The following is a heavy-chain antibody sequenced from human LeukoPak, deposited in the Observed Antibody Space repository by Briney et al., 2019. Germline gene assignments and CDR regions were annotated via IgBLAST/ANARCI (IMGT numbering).Heavy chain of an antibody. J-gene: IGHJ6*03. V-gene: IGHV3-23*01. CDR1: GFTFSRYA. CDR3: ARDRIVVANYYYYYMDV. Sequence: PGGSLRLSCEASGFTFSRYAMSWVRLAPGKGLEWVSSISGTGESTYYSDSVKGRFSISRDNAKNSLYLQMNSLRAEDTAVYYCARDRIVVANYYYYYMDVWGKGTTVTVSS. D-gene: IGHD3-22*01. CDR2: ISGTGEST.